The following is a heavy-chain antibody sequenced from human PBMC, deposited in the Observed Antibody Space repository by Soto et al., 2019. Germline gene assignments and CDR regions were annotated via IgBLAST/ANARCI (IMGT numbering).Heavy chain of an antibody. CDR2: IYNSGST. J-gene: IGHJ4*02. D-gene: IGHD6-13*01. CDR1: GVSISSYY. CDR3: GREQTGYSNSWYRY. V-gene: IGHV4-59*08. Sequence: SETLSLTCTVSGVSISSYYWSWIRQPPGKGLEWIGYIYNSGSTNYNPSLKSRVTISVDTSKNQFSLKLSSVTAADTAVYYCGREQTGYSNSWYRYWGQGTLVPVS.